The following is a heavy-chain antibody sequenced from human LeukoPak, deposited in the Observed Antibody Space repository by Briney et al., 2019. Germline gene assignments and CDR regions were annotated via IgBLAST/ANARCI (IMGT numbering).Heavy chain of an antibody. CDR3: ARRAGAYSHPYDY. Sequence: PGGSLRLSCAASGFTFTDYHLSWVRQAPGKGLEWVSFIYGDNTHYSDSVKGRFTISRDNSKNALYLQMNSLRAEDTAVYYCARRAGAYSHPYDYWGQGTLVTVSS. V-gene: IGHV3-53*01. CDR1: GFTFTDYH. J-gene: IGHJ4*02. CDR2: IYGDNT. D-gene: IGHD4/OR15-4a*01.